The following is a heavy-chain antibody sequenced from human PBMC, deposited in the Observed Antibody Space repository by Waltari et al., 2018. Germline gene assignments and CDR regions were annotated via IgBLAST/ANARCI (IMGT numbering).Heavy chain of an antibody. CDR1: GYSISSGYY. D-gene: IGHD6-13*01. CDR3: ARGSSRGWFDP. CDR2: IYPSGST. J-gene: IGHJ5*02. V-gene: IGHV4-38-2*01. Sequence: QVQLQESGPGLVKPSETLSLTCAVSGYSISSGYYWGWIRQPPGKGLEWIGGIYPSGSTYYNPSLKSRVTISVDTAKNQFSRKLSSVTAADTAVYYWARGSSRGWFDPWGQGTLVTVSS.